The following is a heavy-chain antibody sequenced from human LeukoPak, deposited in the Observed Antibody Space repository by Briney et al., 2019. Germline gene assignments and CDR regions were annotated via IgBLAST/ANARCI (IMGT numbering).Heavy chain of an antibody. CDR3: ARPAVGATTDDAFDI. J-gene: IGHJ3*02. CDR1: GGSISSSSYY. D-gene: IGHD1-26*01. V-gene: IGHV4-61*01. CDR2: IYYSGST. Sequence: SETLSLTCTVSGGSISSSSYYWSWIRQPPGKGLEWIGYIYYSGSTNYNPSLKSRVTISVDTSKNQFSLKLSSVTAADTAVYYCARPAVGATTDDAFDIWGQGTMVTVSS.